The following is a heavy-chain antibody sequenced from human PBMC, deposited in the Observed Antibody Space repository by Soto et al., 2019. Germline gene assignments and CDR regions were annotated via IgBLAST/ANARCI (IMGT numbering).Heavy chain of an antibody. CDR2: ISGSGGST. J-gene: IGHJ5*02. V-gene: IGHV3-23*01. CDR3: AKDTVYCSSSSCLYNRFDP. CDR1: GFTFGSYA. D-gene: IGHD2-2*01. Sequence: GGSLRLSCAASGFTFGSYAMSWVRQAPGKGLEWVSAISGSGGSTYYADSVKGRFTISRDNSKNTLYLQMNSLRAEDTAVYYCAKDTVYCSSSSCLYNRFDPWGQGTLVTVSS.